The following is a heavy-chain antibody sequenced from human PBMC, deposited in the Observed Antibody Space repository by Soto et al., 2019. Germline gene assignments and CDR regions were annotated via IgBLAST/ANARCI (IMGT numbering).Heavy chain of an antibody. Sequence: SVKVSCKASGYTFTSYDINWVRQAPGQGLEWMGWMNPSSGNTGYAQKFQGRVTMTRSTSINTAYMELSSLRSDDTAVYYCARPNDYYGSGSYFHFDYWGQGTLVTVSS. D-gene: IGHD3-10*01. V-gene: IGHV1-8*01. CDR1: GYTFTSYD. J-gene: IGHJ4*02. CDR2: MNPSSGNT. CDR3: ARPNDYYGSGSYFHFDY.